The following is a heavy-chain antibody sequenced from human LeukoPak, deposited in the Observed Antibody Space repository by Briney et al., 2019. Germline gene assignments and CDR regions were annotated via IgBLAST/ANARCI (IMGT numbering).Heavy chain of an antibody. CDR2: IYPRDGST. CDR1: GYTFTSNY. CDR3: ARDQEDLDY. Sequence: ASVKVSCKASGYTFTSNYIHWVRQAPGQGLEWMGMIYPRDGSTSYAQKFQGRVTVTRDTSTSTVHMELSGLRSEDTAVYYCARDQEDLDYWGQGTLVTVSS. J-gene: IGHJ4*02. V-gene: IGHV1-46*01.